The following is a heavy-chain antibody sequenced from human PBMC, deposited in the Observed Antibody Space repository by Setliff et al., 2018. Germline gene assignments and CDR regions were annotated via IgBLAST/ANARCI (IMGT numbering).Heavy chain of an antibody. J-gene: IGHJ4*02. D-gene: IGHD3-3*01. CDR2: INHSGST. V-gene: IGHV4-34*01. Sequence: SETLSLTCAVYSGSFSDHFWSWIRQPPGKGLEWIGEINHSGSTNYNPSLKSRVTISVDTSKNQFSLKLSSVTAADTAVYYCARRISYYNFWSGYYDYWGQGTLVTV. CDR1: SGSFSDHF. CDR3: ARRISYYNFWSGYYDY.